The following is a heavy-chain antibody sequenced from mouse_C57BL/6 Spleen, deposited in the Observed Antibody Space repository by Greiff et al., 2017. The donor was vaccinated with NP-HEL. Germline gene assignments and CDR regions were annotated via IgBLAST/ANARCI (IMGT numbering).Heavy chain of an antibody. CDR1: GFTFSSYG. CDR2: ISSGGSYT. V-gene: IGHV5-6*01. D-gene: IGHD1-1*01. CDR3: ARHRTTVVANDY. J-gene: IGHJ2*01. Sequence: EVQLVESGGDLVKPGGSLKLSCAASGFTFSSYGMSWVRQTPDKRLEWVATISSGGSYTYYPDSVKGRFTISRDNAKNTLYLQMSSLKSEDTAMYYCARHRTTVVANDYWGQGTTLTVSS.